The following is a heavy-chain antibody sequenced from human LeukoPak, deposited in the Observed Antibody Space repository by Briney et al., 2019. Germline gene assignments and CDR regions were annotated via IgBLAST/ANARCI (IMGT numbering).Heavy chain of an antibody. CDR2: IWYDGSNK. J-gene: IGHJ6*02. CDR1: GFTFSSYG. V-gene: IGHV3-33*06. CDR3: AKDLHYCVAMDV. D-gene: IGHD3-10*02. Sequence: PGRSLRLSCAASGFTFSSYGMHWVRQAPGKGLEWVAVIWYDGSNKYYADSVKGRFAISRDNSKSTLFLQMNSLRAEDTALYYCAKDLHYCVAMDVWGQGTAVTVSS.